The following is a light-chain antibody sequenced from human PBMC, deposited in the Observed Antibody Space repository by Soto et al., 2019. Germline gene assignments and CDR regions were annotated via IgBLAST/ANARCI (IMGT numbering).Light chain of an antibody. CDR3: NSYTTSNTFV. Sequence: QSVLTQPPSASGSPGQSVTISCTGTSSDVGGYNYVSWFQQHPGKAPKLIIHEVNQRPSGVPDRFSGSKSGNTASLTVSGLQSEDEADYYCNSYTTSNTFVFGSGTKVTVL. J-gene: IGLJ1*01. CDR1: SSDVGGYNY. V-gene: IGLV2-8*01. CDR2: EVN.